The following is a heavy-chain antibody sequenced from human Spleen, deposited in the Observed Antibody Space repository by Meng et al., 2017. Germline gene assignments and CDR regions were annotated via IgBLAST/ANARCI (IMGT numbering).Heavy chain of an antibody. V-gene: IGHV4-31*03. CDR2: MYYSGST. CDR1: GGYISSGGYY. J-gene: IGHJ5*02. CDR3: AANRDGFDP. Sequence: VQLQGSGPGLVKPSPTLPLPCTVSGGYISSGGYYWSWIRQHPGKGLEWIGHMYYSGSTYYNPSLKSRVTISVDTSQNQFSLKLSSVTAADTAVYYCAANRDGFDPWGQGTLVTVSS.